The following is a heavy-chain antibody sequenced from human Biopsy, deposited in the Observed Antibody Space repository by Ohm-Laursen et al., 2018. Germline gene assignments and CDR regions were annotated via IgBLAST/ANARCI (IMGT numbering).Heavy chain of an antibody. CDR2: IDYRGST. CDR1: SGSISSYY. CDR3: ARMPHFDY. Sequence: SETLSLTCTVSSGSISSYYWSWIRQPPGKGLEWIGYIDYRGSTKYNPSLRSRVTMSLDTSKNQFSLRLIYVTAADTAVYYCARMPHFDYWGQGILVTVSS. D-gene: IGHD2-2*01. J-gene: IGHJ4*02. V-gene: IGHV4-59*01.